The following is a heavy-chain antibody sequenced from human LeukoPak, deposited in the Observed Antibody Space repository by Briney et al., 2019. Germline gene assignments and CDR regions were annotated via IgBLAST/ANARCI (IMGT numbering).Heavy chain of an antibody. D-gene: IGHD3-9*01. CDR2: IYYSGNT. CDR1: GGSISSGDYY. V-gene: IGHV4-39*06. Sequence: SETLSLTCTVSGGSISSGDYYWSWIRQPPGKGLEWIGSIYYSGNTYFNPSLKSRVTISIDTSKNQFTLSLSSVTAADTAVYYCARDPNWILFDCWGQGTLVTVSS. J-gene: IGHJ4*02. CDR3: ARDPNWILFDC.